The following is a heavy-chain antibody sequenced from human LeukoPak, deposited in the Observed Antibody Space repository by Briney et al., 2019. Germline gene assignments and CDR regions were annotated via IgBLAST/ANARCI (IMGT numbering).Heavy chain of an antibody. D-gene: IGHD3-10*01. CDR2: IYSGGST. V-gene: IGHV3-66*01. Sequence: GGSLRLSCAASGFTVSSNYMSWVRQAPGKGLEWVSVIYSGGSTYYADSVKGRFTISRDNSKNTLYLQMNSLRAEDTAVYYCASPGWEFGSGSDNDAFDIWGQGTMVTVSS. CDR1: GFTVSSNY. CDR3: ASPGWEFGSGSDNDAFDI. J-gene: IGHJ3*02.